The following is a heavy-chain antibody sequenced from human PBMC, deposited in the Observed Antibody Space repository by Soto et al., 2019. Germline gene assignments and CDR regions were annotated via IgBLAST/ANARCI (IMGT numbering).Heavy chain of an antibody. J-gene: IGHJ6*02. D-gene: IGHD1-1*01. CDR1: GFTFSSYA. Sequence: EVQLLESGGGLVQPGGSLRLSCAASGFTFSSYAMKWVRQAPGKGLEWVSLIGESGTPTYYAASVKGRFTISRDNSGNKLFLEMYSVRAEDTAVYYWARYIPGVRYYGMDVWGQGTTVTVSS. V-gene: IGHV3-23*01. CDR3: ARYIPGVRYYGMDV. CDR2: IGESGTPT.